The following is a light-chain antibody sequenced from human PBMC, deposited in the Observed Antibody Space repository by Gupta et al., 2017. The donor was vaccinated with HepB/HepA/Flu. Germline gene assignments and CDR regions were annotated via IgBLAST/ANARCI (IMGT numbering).Light chain of an antibody. V-gene: IGLV1-40*01. Sequence: QSVLTQPPSVSGAPGQRGIISCTGSSPNIGAGYGVHWYQQLPRTAPKVLIFGNSGRPSVVPDRFSGSRSGTSASLAITGLQAEDGAEYYCQSYDSTLSGSLFGGGTKLIVL. CDR2: GNS. J-gene: IGLJ2*01. CDR1: SPNIGAGYG. CDR3: QSYDSTLSGSL.